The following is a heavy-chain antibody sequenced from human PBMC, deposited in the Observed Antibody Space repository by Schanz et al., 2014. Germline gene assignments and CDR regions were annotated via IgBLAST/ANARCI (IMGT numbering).Heavy chain of an antibody. Sequence: QVQLIQSGSELKKSGASVKVSCKASGYTFIRFGLNWVRQAPGQGLQWMGSINTKTGNPTYAQDFTGRFVFSLDTSASTAYLQSSSLKAADTAVYYCARGKEQYLVRFGYYYGMDVWGQGTTVTVSS. J-gene: IGHJ6*02. V-gene: IGHV7-4-1*02. CDR1: GYTFIRFG. CDR3: ARGKEQYLVRFGYYYGMDV. D-gene: IGHD3-10*01. CDR2: INTKTGNP.